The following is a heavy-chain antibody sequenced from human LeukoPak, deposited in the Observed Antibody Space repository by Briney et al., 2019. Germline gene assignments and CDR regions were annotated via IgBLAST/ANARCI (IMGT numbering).Heavy chain of an antibody. D-gene: IGHD5-12*01. CDR1: GFTFSSYS. CDR2: ISSSSSTI. J-gene: IGHJ3*02. V-gene: IGHV3-48*04. CDR3: AREGGYSGYDVDAFDI. Sequence: GGSLRLTCAASGFTFSSYSMNWVRQAPGTGLEWVSYISSSSSTIYYADSVKGRFTISRDNAKNSLYLQMNSLRAEDTAVYYCAREGGYSGYDVDAFDIWGQGTMVTVSS.